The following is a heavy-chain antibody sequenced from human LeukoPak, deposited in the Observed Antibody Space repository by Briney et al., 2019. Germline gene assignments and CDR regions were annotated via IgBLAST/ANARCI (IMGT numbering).Heavy chain of an antibody. D-gene: IGHD5-24*01. J-gene: IGHJ4*02. CDR3: AIRSVEMATIPDY. Sequence: SVKVSCKASGGTFSSYAISWVRQAPGQGLEWMGGIIPIFGTADYAQKFQGRVTITTDESTSTAYMELSSLRSEDTAVYYCAIRSVEMATIPDYWGQGTLVTVSS. V-gene: IGHV1-69*05. CDR1: GGTFSSYA. CDR2: IIPIFGTA.